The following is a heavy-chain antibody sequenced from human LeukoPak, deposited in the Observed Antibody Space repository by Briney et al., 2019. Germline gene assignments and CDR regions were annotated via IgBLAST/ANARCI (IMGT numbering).Heavy chain of an antibody. Sequence: ASVKVSYKASGYTFTNYGISWVRQAPGQGLEWMGWISAYNGNTNYAQKLQGRVTMTTDTSTSTAYMELRSLRSDDTAVYYCARDGSKYCSGGSCYSLDYWGQGTLVTVSS. CDR2: ISAYNGNT. CDR1: GYTFTNYG. D-gene: IGHD2-15*01. CDR3: ARDGSKYCSGGSCYSLDY. J-gene: IGHJ4*02. V-gene: IGHV1-18*01.